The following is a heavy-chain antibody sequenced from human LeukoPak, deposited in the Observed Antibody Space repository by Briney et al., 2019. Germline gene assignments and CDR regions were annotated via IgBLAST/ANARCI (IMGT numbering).Heavy chain of an antibody. Sequence: SVKVSCKASGGTFSSYAIIWVRQAPGQGLEWMGRIIPILGIANYAQKFQGRVTITADKSTSTAYMELSSLRSEGTAVYYCARTQYSSSGTGYFDYWGQGTLVTVSS. CDR2: IIPILGIA. J-gene: IGHJ4*02. CDR1: GGTFSSYA. CDR3: ARTQYSSSGTGYFDY. V-gene: IGHV1-69*04. D-gene: IGHD6-13*01.